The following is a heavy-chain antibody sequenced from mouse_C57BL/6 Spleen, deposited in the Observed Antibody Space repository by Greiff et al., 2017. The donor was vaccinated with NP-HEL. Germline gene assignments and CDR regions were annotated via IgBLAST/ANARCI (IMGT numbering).Heavy chain of an antibody. D-gene: IGHD1-1*01. Sequence: EVHLVESGGGLVKPGGSLKLSCAASGFTFSSYTMSWVRQTPEKRLEWVATISGGGGNTYYPDSVKGRFTISRDNAKNTLYLQMSSLRSEDTALYYCARHEGSRYYYAMDYWGQGTSVTVSS. CDR1: GFTFSSYT. CDR3: ARHEGSRYYYAMDY. J-gene: IGHJ4*01. V-gene: IGHV5-9*01. CDR2: ISGGGGNT.